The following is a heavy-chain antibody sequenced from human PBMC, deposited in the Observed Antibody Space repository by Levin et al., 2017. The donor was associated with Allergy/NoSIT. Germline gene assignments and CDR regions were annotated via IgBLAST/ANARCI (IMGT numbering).Heavy chain of an antibody. CDR1: GYSFTGYY. CDR2: ISPYSGVT. D-gene: IGHD2-2*01. CDR3: ARVGPLPEDAFDM. J-gene: IGHJ3*02. Sequence: PLASVKVSCKASGYSFTGYYMHWVRQAPGQRPEWMGRISPYSGVTDYAPKFQGRVTMTRDTSIDTAYMELSWLRSDDTAIYYCARVGPLPEDAFDMWGQGTMVTVSS. V-gene: IGHV1-2*06.